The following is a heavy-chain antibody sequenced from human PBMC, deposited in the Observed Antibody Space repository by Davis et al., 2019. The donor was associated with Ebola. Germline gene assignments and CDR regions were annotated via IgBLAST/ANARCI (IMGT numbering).Heavy chain of an antibody. CDR3: AKGGVTMVQGVIFTFDY. CDR1: GFTFDDYA. Sequence: GESLKISCAASGFTFDDYAMHWVRQAPGKGLEWVSAISGSGGSTYYADSVKGRFTISRDNSKNTLYLQMNSLRAEDTAVYYCAKGGVTMVQGVIFTFDYWGQGTLVTVSS. V-gene: IGHV3-23*01. CDR2: ISGSGGST. J-gene: IGHJ4*02. D-gene: IGHD3-10*01.